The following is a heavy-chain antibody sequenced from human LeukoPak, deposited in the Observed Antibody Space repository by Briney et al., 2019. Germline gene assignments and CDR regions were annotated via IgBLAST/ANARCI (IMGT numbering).Heavy chain of an antibody. CDR1: GFTFSSYA. CDR2: ISGTGGST. D-gene: IGHD6-19*01. Sequence: GGSLRLSCAASGFTFSSYAVTWVRQAPGKGLEWVSAISGTGGSTYYADSVKGRFTISRDNSKNTLYLQMDSLRAEDTAVYYCATAFGSGWYDWFDPWGQGTLVTVSS. V-gene: IGHV3-23*01. CDR3: ATAFGSGWYDWFDP. J-gene: IGHJ5*02.